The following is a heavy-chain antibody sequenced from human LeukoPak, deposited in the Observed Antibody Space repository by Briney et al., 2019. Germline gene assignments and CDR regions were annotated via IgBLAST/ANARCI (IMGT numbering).Heavy chain of an antibody. CDR3: ARGQWQFDL. J-gene: IGHJ5*02. CDR1: GFILSDYD. CDR2: VSSSGNII. D-gene: IGHD6-19*01. Sequence: GGSLRLSCAASGFILSDYDIHWVRQAPGKGLEWVSYVSSSGNIIYYADSVKGRFTISRDIAKNSLYLHMSSLRADDTAVYYCARGQWQFDLWGQGTLVTVSS. V-gene: IGHV3-48*03.